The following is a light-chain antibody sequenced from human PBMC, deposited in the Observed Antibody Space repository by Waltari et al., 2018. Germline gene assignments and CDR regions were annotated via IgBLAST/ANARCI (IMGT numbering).Light chain of an antibody. J-gene: IGLJ2*01. CDR2: EGS. V-gene: IGLV2-23*03. CDR3: CSNVGTSAF. Sequence: QAGPTQPASVSGSPGQSITISCTGTSNNVGSYNLVSWYQQHPGKPPKLIIYEGSKRPSGVSKRCSGSKSDNTASLTLSGLQPDDEADYYCCSNVGTSAFFGGGTKLTVL. CDR1: SNNVGSYNL.